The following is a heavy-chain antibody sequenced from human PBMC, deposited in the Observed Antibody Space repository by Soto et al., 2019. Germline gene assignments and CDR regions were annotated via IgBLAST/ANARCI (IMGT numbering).Heavy chain of an antibody. CDR2: IHHNSGGK. Sequence: ASVTVSCKASGYTFTGCYVHWVRQAPGHGLEWLGWIHHNSGGKNYAQSFQGRVTMTRDMSVSTVYMEMTGLSSDDPAVYYCSSPREFNYSYFYFFTLDVWGQGTTVTVSS. CDR3: SSPREFNYSYFYFFTLDV. D-gene: IGHD4-4*01. J-gene: IGHJ6*02. V-gene: IGHV1-2*02. CDR1: GYTFTGCY.